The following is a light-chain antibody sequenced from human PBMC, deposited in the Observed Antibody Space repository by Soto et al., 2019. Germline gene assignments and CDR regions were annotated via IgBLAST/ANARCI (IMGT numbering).Light chain of an antibody. V-gene: IGKV2-28*01. CDR1: QSLLHSNGYNY. CDR3: MQALQTPWT. Sequence: DIVMTQSPLSLPVTPGEPASISCRSSQSLLHSNGYNYLDWYLQKPGQSPQLLISSGFNRASGAPDRFSGSGSGTDFTLKISRVEAEDVGVYYCMQALQTPWTFGQGTKVEIK. CDR2: SGF. J-gene: IGKJ1*01.